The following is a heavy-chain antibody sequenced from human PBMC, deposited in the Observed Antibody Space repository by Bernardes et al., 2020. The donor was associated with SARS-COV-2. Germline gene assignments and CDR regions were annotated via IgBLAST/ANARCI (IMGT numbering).Heavy chain of an antibody. V-gene: IGHV1-69*13. CDR3: ARSGTYPDAFDI. D-gene: IGHD1-26*01. J-gene: IGHJ3*02. Sequence: SVKVACKTSGNTFTSYAVIWVRQAPGQGLECMGGIIPLFGTTNYAQNFQGRVTIAADESTSTVYMELSSLRSEDTAMYYCARSGTYPDAFDIWGQGTMVTVSS. CDR2: IIPLFGTT. CDR1: GNTFTSYA.